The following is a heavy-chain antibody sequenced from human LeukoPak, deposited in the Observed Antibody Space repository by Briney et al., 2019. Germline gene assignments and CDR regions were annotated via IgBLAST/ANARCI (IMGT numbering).Heavy chain of an antibody. Sequence: GGSLRLSCAASGFTFSSYDMSWVRQAPGKGLEWVSVISGSGDSTYYAGSVKGRFTISRDNSKTTLFLQMNSLRAEDTAVYYCAKDLLRFSPFDYWGQGTLVTVSS. J-gene: IGHJ4*02. D-gene: IGHD3-3*01. V-gene: IGHV3-23*01. CDR1: GFTFSSYD. CDR3: AKDLLRFSPFDY. CDR2: ISGSGDST.